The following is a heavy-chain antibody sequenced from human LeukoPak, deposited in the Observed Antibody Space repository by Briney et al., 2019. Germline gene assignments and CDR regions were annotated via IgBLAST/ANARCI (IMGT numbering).Heavy chain of an antibody. Sequence: PGGSLRLSCAASGFTFSSYSMNWVRQAQGKGLEWVSSISSSSGYIYYADSVKGRFTISRDNAKNSLYLQMNSLRAEDTAVYYCARDGVAVAGNWFDPWGQGTLVTASS. CDR1: GFTFSSYS. D-gene: IGHD6-19*01. CDR3: ARDGVAVAGNWFDP. V-gene: IGHV3-21*01. J-gene: IGHJ5*02. CDR2: ISSSSGYI.